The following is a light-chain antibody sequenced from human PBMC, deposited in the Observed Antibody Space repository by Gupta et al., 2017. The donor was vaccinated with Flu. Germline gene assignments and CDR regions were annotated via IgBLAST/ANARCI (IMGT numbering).Light chain of an antibody. V-gene: IGKV2-28*01. CDR3: RQALQTPFT. CDR1: QSLLHSNGYNV. Sequence: DIVMTQSPLSLPVTPGEPASISCRSSQSLLHSNGYNVLDWYLQKPGQSPQLLIYLGSNRASGVPDRFSGSGSGTDFTLKISRVEAEDVGVYYCRQALQTPFTFGHGTKVDIK. J-gene: IGKJ3*01. CDR2: LGS.